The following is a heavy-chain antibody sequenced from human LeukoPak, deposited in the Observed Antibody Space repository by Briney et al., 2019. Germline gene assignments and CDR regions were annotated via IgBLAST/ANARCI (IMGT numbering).Heavy chain of an antibody. Sequence: WASVKVSCKVSGYTLTELSMHWVRQAPGKGLEWMGGFDPEDGETIYAQKFQGRVTMTEDTSTDTAYMELSSLRSEDTAAYYCATEWHRATGTTYAFDIWGQGTMVTVSS. D-gene: IGHD1-1*01. CDR1: GYTLTELS. CDR3: ATEWHRATGTTYAFDI. J-gene: IGHJ3*02. V-gene: IGHV1-24*01. CDR2: FDPEDGET.